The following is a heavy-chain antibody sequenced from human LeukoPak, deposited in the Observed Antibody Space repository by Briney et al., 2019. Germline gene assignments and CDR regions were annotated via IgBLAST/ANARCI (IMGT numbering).Heavy chain of an antibody. V-gene: IGHV6-1*01. J-gene: IGHJ4*02. CDR3: ASSPLDGSSWLFDY. D-gene: IGHD6-13*01. Sequence: SQTLSLTCAISGDSVSSNSAAWNWIRQSPSRGLEWLGRTYYRSKWYNDYAVSVKSRITINPDTSKNQLSLQLNSVTPEDTAVYYCASSPLDGSSWLFDYWGLGTLVTVSS. CDR2: TYYRSKWYN. CDR1: GDSVSSNSAA.